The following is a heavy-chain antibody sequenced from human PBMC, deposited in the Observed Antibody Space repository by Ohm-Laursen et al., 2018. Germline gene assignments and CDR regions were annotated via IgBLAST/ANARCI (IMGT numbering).Heavy chain of an antibody. Sequence: SLRLSCAASGFTFSSYGMHWVRQAPGKGLEWVAVISYDGSNKYYADSVKGRFTISRDNSKNTLYLQMNSLRAEDTAVYYCAKDWEQSRQGSSADYWGQGTLVTVSS. D-gene: IGHD1-26*01. V-gene: IGHV3-30*18. J-gene: IGHJ4*02. CDR2: ISYDGSNK. CDR3: AKDWEQSRQGSSADY. CDR1: GFTFSSYG.